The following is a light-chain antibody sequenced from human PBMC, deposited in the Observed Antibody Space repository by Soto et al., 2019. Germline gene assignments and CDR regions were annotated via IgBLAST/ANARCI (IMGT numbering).Light chain of an antibody. Sequence: QSALPQPPSASGSPGQSVPISCTGTSSDVGGYKSVSWYQQHPGKAPKLMIYEANKRPSGVPDRFSGSKSGNTASLTVSGLQAEDEADYYCSSYAGSNNWVFGGGTKLTVL. V-gene: IGLV2-8*01. CDR2: EAN. CDR1: SSDVGGYKS. CDR3: SSYAGSNNWV. J-gene: IGLJ2*01.